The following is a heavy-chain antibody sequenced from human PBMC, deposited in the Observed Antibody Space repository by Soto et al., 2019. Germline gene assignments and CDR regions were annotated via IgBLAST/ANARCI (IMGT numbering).Heavy chain of an antibody. D-gene: IGHD2-15*01. CDR1: GGSISSGDYY. CDR2: IYYSGST. J-gene: IGHJ4*02. V-gene: IGHV4-30-4*01. CDR3: ARNGFPSGGSWHWGSEAAEYFDY. Sequence: QVQLQESGPGLVKPSQTLSLTCTVSGGSISSGDYYWSWIRQPPGKGLEWIGYIYYSGSTYYNPSLKSRVTISVETSKNQFSLKLSSVTAADTAVYYCARNGFPSGGSWHWGSEAAEYFDYWGQGTLVTVSS.